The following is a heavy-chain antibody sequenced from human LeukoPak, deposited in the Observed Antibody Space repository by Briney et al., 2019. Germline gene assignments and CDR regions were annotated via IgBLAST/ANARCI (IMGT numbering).Heavy chain of an antibody. CDR1: GDIFSNYG. D-gene: IGHD3-22*01. V-gene: IGHV1-18*01. CDR2: ISAYNGNT. CDR3: ARPVYYDSSGYYLDY. Sequence: ASVKVSCKASGDIFSNYGISWVRQAPGQGLEWMGWISAYNGNTNYAQKLQGRVTMTTDTSTSTAYMELRSLRSDDTAVYYCARPVYYDSSGYYLDYWGQGTLVTVSS. J-gene: IGHJ4*02.